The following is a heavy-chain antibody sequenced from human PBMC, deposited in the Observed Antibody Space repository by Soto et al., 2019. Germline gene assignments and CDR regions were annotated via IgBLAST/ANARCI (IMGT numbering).Heavy chain of an antibody. J-gene: IGHJ4*02. V-gene: IGHV3-7*05. D-gene: IGHD3-10*01. CDR2: IKQDGSDK. CDR1: GFTFSSYW. CDR3: ATETSFRCDH. Sequence: GGSLRLSCAASGFTFSSYWMSWVRQTPGKGLEWLTKIKQDGSDKYYVDSVRGRFTISRDNAKNSLYLQMDSLRAEDTAVYYCATETSFRCDHWGQGTLVTVSS.